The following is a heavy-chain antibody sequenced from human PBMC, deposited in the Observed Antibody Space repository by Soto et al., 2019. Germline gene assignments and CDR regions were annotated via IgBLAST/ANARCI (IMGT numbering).Heavy chain of an antibody. J-gene: IGHJ6*02. CDR2: TYYRSKWYN. CDR1: GDSVSSNSAA. Sequence: PSQTLSLTCAISGDSVSSNSAAWNWIRQSPSRGLEWLGRTYYRSKWYNDYAVSVKSRITINPDTSKNQFSLQLNSVTPEDTAVYYCARGVGELRSYYYYYYGMDVWGQGTTVTVSS. D-gene: IGHD3-16*01. CDR3: ARGVGELRSYYYYYYGMDV. V-gene: IGHV6-1*01.